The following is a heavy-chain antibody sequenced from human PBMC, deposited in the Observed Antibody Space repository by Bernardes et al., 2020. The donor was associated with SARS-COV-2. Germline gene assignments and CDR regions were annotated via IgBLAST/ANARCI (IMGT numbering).Heavy chain of an antibody. CDR2: IWYDGSNK. J-gene: IGHJ4*02. CDR1: GFTFSSYG. D-gene: IGHD3-22*01. V-gene: IGHV3-33*08. Sequence: GGSLRLSCAASGFTFSSYGMHWVRQAPGKGLEWVAVIWYDGSNKYYADSVKGRFTISRDNSKNTLYLQMNSLRAEDTAVYYCTTELQYDNLYWGQGALVTVSS. CDR3: TTELQYDNLY.